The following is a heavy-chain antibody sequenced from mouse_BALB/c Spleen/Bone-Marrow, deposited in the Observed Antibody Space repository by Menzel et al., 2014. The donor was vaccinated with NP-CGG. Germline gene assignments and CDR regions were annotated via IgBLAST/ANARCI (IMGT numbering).Heavy chain of an antibody. Sequence: DVKLVESGGGLVQPKGSLKPSCAASGFTFNTYAMNWVRQAPGKGLEWVARIRSKSNNYATYYADSVKDRFTISRDDSQSMLYLQMNNLKTEDTAMYYCVRHMDYWGQGTSVTVSS. J-gene: IGHJ4*01. CDR2: IRSKSNNYAT. V-gene: IGHV10-1*02. CDR3: VRHMDY. CDR1: GFTFNTYA.